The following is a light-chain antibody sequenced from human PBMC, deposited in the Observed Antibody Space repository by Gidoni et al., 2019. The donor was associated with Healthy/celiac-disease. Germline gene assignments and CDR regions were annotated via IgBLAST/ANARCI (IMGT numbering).Light chain of an antibody. CDR1: QSISSW. J-gene: IGKJ1*01. CDR2: DAS. CDR3: QQYNSYWT. V-gene: IGKV1-5*01. Sequence: DIQMTQSPSTLSASVGDRVNITCRASQSISSWLAWYQQKPGKAPKLLIYDASSWESGVPSRFRGSRSGTEFTLTISSLLPDDFATYYCQQYNSYWTFGQGTKVEIK.